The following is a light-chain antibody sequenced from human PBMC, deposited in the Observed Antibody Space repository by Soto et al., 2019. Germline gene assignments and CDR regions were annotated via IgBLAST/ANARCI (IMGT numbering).Light chain of an antibody. CDR1: SSDVGSYNL. V-gene: IGLV2-23*01. CDR2: EGS. J-gene: IGLJ1*01. CDR3: CSYVGSSLYV. Sequence: QSVLTQPASVSGSPGQSITISCTGTSSDVGSYNLVSWYQQHPGKAPKLMIYEGSKRPSGVSNRFSGSKSGNTASLTISGLQAEDEADYYCCSYVGSSLYVFGTGTKSPS.